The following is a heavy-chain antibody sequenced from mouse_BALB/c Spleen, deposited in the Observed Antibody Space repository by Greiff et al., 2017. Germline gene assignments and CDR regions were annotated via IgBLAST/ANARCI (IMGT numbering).Heavy chain of an antibody. D-gene: IGHD1-1*01. CDR2: ISDGGSYT. Sequence: EVQGVESGGGLVKPGGSLKLSCAASGFTFSDYYMYWVRQTPEKRLEWVATISDGGSYTYYPDSVKGRFTISRDNAKNNLYLQMSSLKSEDTAMYYCARSYYGSSYFDYWGQGTTLTVSS. V-gene: IGHV5-4*02. J-gene: IGHJ2*01. CDR1: GFTFSDYY. CDR3: ARSYYGSSYFDY.